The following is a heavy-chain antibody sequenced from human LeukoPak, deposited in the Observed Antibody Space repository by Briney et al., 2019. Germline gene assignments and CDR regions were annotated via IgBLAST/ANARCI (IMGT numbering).Heavy chain of an antibody. D-gene: IGHD3-22*01. CDR1: GYTFTSYG. CDR3: ARESARLYYYDSSGYYY. V-gene: IGHV1-18*01. Sequence: ASVKVSCKASGYTFTSYGISWARQAPGQGLEWMGWISAYNGNTNNAQKLQGRGTMTTDTSTSTAYMELRSLRSDDTAVYYCARESARLYYYDSSGYYYWGQGTLVTVSS. CDR2: ISAYNGNT. J-gene: IGHJ4*02.